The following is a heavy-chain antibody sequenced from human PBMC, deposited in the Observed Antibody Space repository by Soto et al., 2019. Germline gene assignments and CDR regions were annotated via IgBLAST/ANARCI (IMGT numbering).Heavy chain of an antibody. D-gene: IGHD6-13*01. J-gene: IGHJ5*02. V-gene: IGHV4-59*01. CDR2: VYHNGRT. CDR1: GGSIDNYY. CDR3: AREDRISATVGIWFNX. Sequence: NPSETLSLTCSVSGGSIDNYYWSWIRQAPGKGMEWIGYVYHNGRTSYNPSLKSRVSISVDRSKNQFSLNLSSVTAADTAVYYCAREDRISATVGIWFNXWGQGTLVTVSX.